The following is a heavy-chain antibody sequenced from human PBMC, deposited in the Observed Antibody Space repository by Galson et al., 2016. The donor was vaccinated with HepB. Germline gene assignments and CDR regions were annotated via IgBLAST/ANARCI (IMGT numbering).Heavy chain of an antibody. J-gene: IGHJ4*02. Sequence: ETLSLTCTVSGGPITNNYYWAWIRQSPGKGLEWIGSLHHGGTTYYNPSLMSRFTISVDTSKNQFSLKLSSVTAADTAVYYCARPSTVTTFYYWGQGTLVTVSS. CDR1: GGPITNNYY. D-gene: IGHD4-11*01. CDR2: LHHGGTT. V-gene: IGHV4-39*01. CDR3: ARPSTVTTFYY.